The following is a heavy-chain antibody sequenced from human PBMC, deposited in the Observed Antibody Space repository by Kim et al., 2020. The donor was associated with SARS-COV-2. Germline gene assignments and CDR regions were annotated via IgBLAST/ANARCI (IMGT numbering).Heavy chain of an antibody. Sequence: SETLSLTCTVSGGSISSYYWSWIRQPPGKGLEWIGYIYYSGSTNYNPPLKSRVTISVDTSKNQFSLKLSSVTAADTAVYYCAGHWGGSGSQSGMDVWGQGATVTGSS. V-gene: IGHV4-59*08. J-gene: IGHJ6*02. CDR1: GGSISSYY. CDR2: IYYSGST. D-gene: IGHD3-10*01. CDR3: AGHWGGSGSQSGMDV.